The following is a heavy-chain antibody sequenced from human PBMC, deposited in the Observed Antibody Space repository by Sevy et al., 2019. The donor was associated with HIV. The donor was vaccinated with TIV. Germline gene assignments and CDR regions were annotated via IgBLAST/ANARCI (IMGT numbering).Heavy chain of an antibody. V-gene: IGHV1-2*02. CDR2: INPNSGGT. CDR1: GYTFTGYY. Sequence: ASVKVSCKASGYTFTGYYMHWVRQAPGQGLEWMGWINPNSGGTNYAQKFQGRVTMTRDTSISTAYMELSRLRSDDTAVYYCAREGIVVVPAAIYYYYGMDVWGQGTTVTVSS. J-gene: IGHJ6*02. D-gene: IGHD2-2*01. CDR3: AREGIVVVPAAIYYYYGMDV.